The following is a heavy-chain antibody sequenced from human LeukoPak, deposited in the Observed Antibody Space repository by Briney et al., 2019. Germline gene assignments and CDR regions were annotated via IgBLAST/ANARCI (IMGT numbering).Heavy chain of an antibody. D-gene: IGHD5-24*01. CDR1: GFTFSNYA. CDR3: ARGYKGDFDY. J-gene: IGHJ4*02. Sequence: GRSLRLSCTASGFTFSNYAMHWGRQAPGKGLEWVAVISYDGSRKDYTDSVNGRFTISRDNSKNTLYLQMNSLRAEDTAVYYCARGYKGDFDYWGQGTLVTVSS. CDR2: ISYDGSRK. V-gene: IGHV3-30*04.